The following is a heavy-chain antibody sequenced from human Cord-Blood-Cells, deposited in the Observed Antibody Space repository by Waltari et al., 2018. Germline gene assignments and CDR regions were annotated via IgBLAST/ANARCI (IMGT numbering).Heavy chain of an antibody. CDR2: IYYSGST. CDR1: GGSISSSSYY. Sequence: QLQLQESGPGLVKPSETLSLTCTVSGGSISSSSYYWGWIRQPPGKGLEWIGSIYYSGSTYYNPSLKSRVTISVDTSKNQFSLKLSSVTAADTAVYYCARTIRYCTSGVCYMEWFDPWGQGTLVTVSS. V-gene: IGHV4-39*01. J-gene: IGHJ5*02. D-gene: IGHD2-8*01. CDR3: ARTIRYCTSGVCYMEWFDP.